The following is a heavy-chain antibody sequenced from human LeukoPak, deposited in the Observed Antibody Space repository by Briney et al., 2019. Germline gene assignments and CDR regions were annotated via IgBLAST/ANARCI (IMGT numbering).Heavy chain of an antibody. CDR1: GFTFSNYA. D-gene: IGHD1-14*01. V-gene: IGHV3-23*01. CDR3: ARNEAGYHYNIGF. CDR2: LSGENALI. Sequence: GGSLRLSCAASGFTFSNYAMIWVRQAPGKGLECISTLSGENALIYYADSVKGRFTISRDNSKNTLYLQMSNVRPEDTARYYCARNEAGYHYNIGFWGEGTTVTVSS. J-gene: IGHJ6*03.